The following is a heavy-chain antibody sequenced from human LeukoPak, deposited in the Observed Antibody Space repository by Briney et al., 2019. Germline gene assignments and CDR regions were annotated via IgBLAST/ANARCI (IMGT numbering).Heavy chain of an antibody. V-gene: IGHV3-23*01. CDR2: ISPSGGST. D-gene: IGHD1-26*01. Sequence: GGSLRLSRAASEFIFSDYAMSWVRQAPGKGLEWVSGISPSGGSTYYADSVEGRFTISRDNSKNTLFLQMTSLRAEDTDVYSCVKALRWEVYYMDVWGEGTTVTVSS. CDR3: VKALRWEVYYMDV. J-gene: IGHJ6*03. CDR1: EFIFSDYA.